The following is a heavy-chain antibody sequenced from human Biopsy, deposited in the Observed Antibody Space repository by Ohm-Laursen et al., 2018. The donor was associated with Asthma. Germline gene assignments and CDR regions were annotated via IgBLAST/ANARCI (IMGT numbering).Heavy chain of an antibody. J-gene: IGHJ3*02. CDR3: ARTYYDFLTGQVNDAFAM. V-gene: IGHV1-3*01. CDR2: INAGNGNT. D-gene: IGHD3-9*01. CDR1: GYTFISYA. Sequence: GASVKVSCKASGYTFISYAIHWVRQAPGQRLEWMGWINAGNGNTKYSQKFQGRVTISRDSSASTAYMDLSSLRSEDTAVYYCARTYYDFLTGQVNDAFAMWGQGTMVTVSS.